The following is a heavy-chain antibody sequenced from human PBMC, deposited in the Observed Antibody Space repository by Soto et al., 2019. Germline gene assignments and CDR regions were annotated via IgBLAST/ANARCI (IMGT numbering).Heavy chain of an antibody. D-gene: IGHD6-19*01. CDR1: GFTFSAYW. CDR2: INKDAHET. CDR3: AREDDTSGRSGVDHFSYFSGMDV. Sequence: EVQLVESGGTLVQPGGSLRLSCAASGFTFSAYWMSWVRQAPGRGLEWVANINKDAHETNYVDSLRGRVTISRDTAHNSLYLHKSSLRVEDTAVYYCAREDDTSGRSGVDHFSYFSGMDVWGQGTTVTV. J-gene: IGHJ6*02. V-gene: IGHV3-7*03.